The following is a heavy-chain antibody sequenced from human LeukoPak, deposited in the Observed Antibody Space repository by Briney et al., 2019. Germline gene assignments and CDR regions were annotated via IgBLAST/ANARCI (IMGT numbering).Heavy chain of an antibody. CDR1: GGSISSGSYY. J-gene: IGHJ3*02. CDR2: IYYSGST. D-gene: IGHD6-13*01. CDR3: ARRIAAADAFDI. V-gene: IGHV4-61*01. Sequence: SETLSLTCIVSGGSISSGSYYWSWIRQPPGKGLEWIGYIYYSGSTNYNPSLRSRVTISVDTSKNQFSLKLSSVTAADTAVYYCARRIAAADAFDIWGQGTMVTVSS.